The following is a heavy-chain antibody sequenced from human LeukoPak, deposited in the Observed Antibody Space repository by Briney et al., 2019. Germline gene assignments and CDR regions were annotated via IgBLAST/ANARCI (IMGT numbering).Heavy chain of an antibody. D-gene: IGHD2-2*01. CDR3: ARAVGAMPVAPFDY. J-gene: IGHJ4*02. Sequence: GASVKVSCKVSGGTFSSYAISWVRQAPGQGLEWMGGIIPIFGTANYAQKFQGRVTITADQSTSTAYMELSSPRSEDTAVYYCARAVGAMPVAPFDYWGQGTLVTVSS. CDR1: GGTFSSYA. V-gene: IGHV1-69*13. CDR2: IIPIFGTA.